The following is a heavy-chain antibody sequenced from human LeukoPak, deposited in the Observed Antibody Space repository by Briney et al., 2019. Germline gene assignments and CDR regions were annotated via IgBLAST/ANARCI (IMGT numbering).Heavy chain of an antibody. V-gene: IGHV1-8*01. D-gene: IGHD2-15*01. CDR3: ARLNGGSCYFCTGDWFDP. J-gene: IGHJ5*02. CDR2: MNPNSGNT. CDR1: GYTSTSYD. Sequence: ASVKVSCKASGYTSTSYDINWVRQATGQGLEWMGWMNPNSGNTGYAQKFQGRVTMTRNTSISTAYMELSSLRSEDTAVYYCARLNGGSCYFCTGDWFDPWGQGTLVTVSS.